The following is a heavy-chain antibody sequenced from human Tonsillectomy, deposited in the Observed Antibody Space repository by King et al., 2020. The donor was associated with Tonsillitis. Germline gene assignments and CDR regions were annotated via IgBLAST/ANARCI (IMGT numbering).Heavy chain of an antibody. CDR3: AKDIEETLLGVFDI. J-gene: IGHJ3*02. D-gene: IGHD3-16*01. CDR2: INWNSGSR. CDR1: GFTFDDYA. Sequence: VQLVESGGGSVQPGRSLRLSCAASGFTFDDYAIHWVRQAPGKGLEWVSGINWNSGSRGYADSVRGRFTISRDNGKTSLYLQMNSLRPEDTALYYCAKDIEETLLGVFDIWGRGTMVTVSS. V-gene: IGHV3-9*01.